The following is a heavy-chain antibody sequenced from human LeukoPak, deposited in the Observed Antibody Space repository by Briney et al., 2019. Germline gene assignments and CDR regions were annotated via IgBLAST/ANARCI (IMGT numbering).Heavy chain of an antibody. V-gene: IGHV3-21*04. D-gene: IGHD3-22*01. CDR2: ISSSSSYI. Sequence: GGSLRLSCAASGFTFSSYSMNWVRQAPGKGLEWVSSISSSSSYIYYADSVKGRFTISRDNSKNTLYLQMNSLRAGDTAVYYCAKTLSYYYDSATWFDPWGQGTLVTVSS. CDR1: GFTFSSYS. CDR3: AKTLSYYYDSATWFDP. J-gene: IGHJ5*02.